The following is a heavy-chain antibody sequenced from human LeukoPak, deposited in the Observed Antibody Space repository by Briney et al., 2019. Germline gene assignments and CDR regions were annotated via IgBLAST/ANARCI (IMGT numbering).Heavy chain of an antibody. CDR3: ATEGQYYDSSGYPTWTFDS. J-gene: IGHJ4*02. Sequence: GGSLRLSCAASGFTVSSSYMSWVRQAPGKGLGWVSVIYSGGSTYYADSVKGRFTISRDNSKNTLYLQMNSLRAEDTAVYYCATEGQYYDSSGYPTWTFDSWGQGTLVTVSS. V-gene: IGHV3-66*02. CDR1: GFTVSSSY. D-gene: IGHD3-22*01. CDR2: IYSGGST.